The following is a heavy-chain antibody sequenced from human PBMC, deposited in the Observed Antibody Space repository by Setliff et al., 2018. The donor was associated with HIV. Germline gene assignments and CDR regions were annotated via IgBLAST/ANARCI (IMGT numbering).Heavy chain of an antibody. CDR1: EYTFATYW. CDR2: IYPDDSNI. Sequence: PGESLKLSCKGSEYTFATYWIGWVRQVPGKGLEWMAIIYPDDSNIRYNPSFQSRVTISVDKSITTAYLQWNSLETSDTAIYFCARRDGRRMNAFDFWGQGTMVT. J-gene: IGHJ3*01. CDR3: ARRDGRRMNAFDF. V-gene: IGHV5-51*01. D-gene: IGHD2-21*02.